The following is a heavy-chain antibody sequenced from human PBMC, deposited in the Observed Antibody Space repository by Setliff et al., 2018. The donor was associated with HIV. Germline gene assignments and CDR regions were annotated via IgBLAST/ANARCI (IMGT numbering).Heavy chain of an antibody. Sequence: SETLSLTCIVSGDSISSGNYYWTWIRQPAGKALEWIGRITNTGATEYNPSLKSRVTVSVDTSQNQFSLKLTSVTAADTATYFCSRGPPFDRWGRGTLVTVSS. V-gene: IGHV4-61*02. J-gene: IGHJ2*01. CDR3: SRGPPFDR. CDR2: ITNTGAT. CDR1: GDSISSGNYY.